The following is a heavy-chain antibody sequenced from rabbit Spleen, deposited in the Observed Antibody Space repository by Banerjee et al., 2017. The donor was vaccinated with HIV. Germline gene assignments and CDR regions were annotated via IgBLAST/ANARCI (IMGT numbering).Heavy chain of an antibody. CDR1: GFSSSSSYW. CDR2: IYTDSSGST. J-gene: IGHJ4*01. CDR3: ARDSDYAVFNL. V-gene: IGHV1S45*01. Sequence: QEQLVESGGGLVQPEGSLTLTCTASGFSSSSSYWISWVRQAPGKGLEWIAYIYTDSSGSTFYASWAKGRFTISKTSSTTVTLQMTSLTAADTASYFCARDSDYAVFNLWGPGTLVTVS. D-gene: IGHD4-2*01.